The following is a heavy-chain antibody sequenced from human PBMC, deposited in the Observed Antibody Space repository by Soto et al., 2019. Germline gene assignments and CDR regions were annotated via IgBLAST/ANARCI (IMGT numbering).Heavy chain of an antibody. CDR1: GGSISSSSYY. CDR2: IYYSGST. D-gene: IGHD2-15*01. V-gene: IGHV4-39*01. Sequence: QLQLQESGPGLVKPSETLSLTCTVSGGSISSSSYYWGWIRQPPGKGLEWIGSIYYSGSTYYNPSLKSRVTISVDTSKNQFSLKLSSVTAADTAVYYCARHVGIVRAWFDPWGQGTLVTVSS. CDR3: ARHVGIVRAWFDP. J-gene: IGHJ5*02.